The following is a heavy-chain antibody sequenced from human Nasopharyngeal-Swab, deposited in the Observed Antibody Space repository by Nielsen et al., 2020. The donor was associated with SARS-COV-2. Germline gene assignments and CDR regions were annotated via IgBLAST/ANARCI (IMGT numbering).Heavy chain of an antibody. D-gene: IGHD6-19*01. CDR2: IYTSGST. Sequence: GSLRLSCTVSGGSISSYYWSWIRQPAGKGLEWIGRIYTSGSTNYNPSLKSRVTMSVDTSKNQFSLKLSSVTAADTAVYYCARVWSSGTIDYWGQGTLVIVSS. J-gene: IGHJ4*02. CDR3: ARVWSSGTIDY. CDR1: GGSISSYY. V-gene: IGHV4-4*07.